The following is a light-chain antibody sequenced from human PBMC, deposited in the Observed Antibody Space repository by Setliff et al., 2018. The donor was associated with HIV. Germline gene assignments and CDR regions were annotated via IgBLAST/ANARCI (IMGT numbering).Light chain of an antibody. CDR1: TGAVTSDYY. V-gene: IGLV7-43*01. CDR2: NIN. CDR3: LLQYDSARV. Sequence: QAVVTQEPSLTVSPGGTVTLTCASSTGAVTSDYYPYWFQQKAGQAPRALIYNINNKHSWTPARFSGSLLGGKAALTLSGVQPEDEADYCCLLQYDSARVFGGGTKVTVL. J-gene: IGLJ2*01.